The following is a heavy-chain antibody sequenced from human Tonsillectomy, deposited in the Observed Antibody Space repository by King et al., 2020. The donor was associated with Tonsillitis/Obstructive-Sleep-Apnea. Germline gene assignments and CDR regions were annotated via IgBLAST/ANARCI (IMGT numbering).Heavy chain of an antibody. CDR1: GYSFSNYW. CDR2: IHPADSDT. D-gene: IGHD3-10*01. CDR3: ARLIGYYGSGNYYNVVDY. V-gene: IGHV5-51*03. J-gene: IGHJ4*02. Sequence: QLVQSGAEVKKPGESLKISCKASGYSFSNYWIGWVRQMPGKGLEWMGLIHPADSDTTYSPSFQGQVTISADKSISTAYLQWRSLMAPDPAMYYCARLIGYYGSGNYYNVVDYWGQGTLVTVSS.